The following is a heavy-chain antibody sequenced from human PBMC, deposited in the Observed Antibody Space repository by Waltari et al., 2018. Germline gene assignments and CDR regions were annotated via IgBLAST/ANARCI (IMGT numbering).Heavy chain of an antibody. V-gene: IGHV4-34*01. Sequence: QVQLQQWGAGLLKPSETLSLTCAVYGGSFRGYYWSWIRQPPGKGLEWIGEINHSGSTNYNPSLKSRVTISVDTSKNQFSLKLSSVTAADTAVYYCARLGERITIFGVVITDAFDIWGQGTMVTVSS. J-gene: IGHJ3*02. D-gene: IGHD3-3*01. CDR2: INHSGST. CDR3: ARLGERITIFGVVITDAFDI. CDR1: GGSFRGYY.